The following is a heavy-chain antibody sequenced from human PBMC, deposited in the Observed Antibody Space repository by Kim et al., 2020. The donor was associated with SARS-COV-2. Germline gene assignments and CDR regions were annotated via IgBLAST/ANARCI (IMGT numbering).Heavy chain of an antibody. Sequence: SETLSLTCVVYGGSFSGYYWSWIRQPPGKGLEWIGEINHSGSTNYNPSLKSRATISVDTSNNQFSLKLSSVTAADTADYYCARFKEEVSMIVVVITTVPRYAEYWGQGTPVTISS. J-gene: IGHJ4*02. D-gene: IGHD3-22*01. CDR2: INHSGST. CDR3: ARFKEEVSMIVVVITTVPRYAEY. V-gene: IGHV4-34*01. CDR1: GGSFSGYY.